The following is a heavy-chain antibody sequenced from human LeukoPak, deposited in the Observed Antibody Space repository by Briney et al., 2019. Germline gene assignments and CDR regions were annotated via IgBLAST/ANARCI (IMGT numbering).Heavy chain of an antibody. CDR3: VGGSYSNPSFDY. V-gene: IGHV3-21*06. CDR2: ITSGSSYI. CDR1: GFTFSSYS. Sequence: GGSLRLSCAASGFTFSSYSMNWVRQAPGKGLEWVSSITSGSSYIYYADSVKGRFTISRDNAKNSLYLQMNSLRAEDTALYYCVGGSYSNPSFDYWGQGTLVTVSS. J-gene: IGHJ4*02. D-gene: IGHD4-11*01.